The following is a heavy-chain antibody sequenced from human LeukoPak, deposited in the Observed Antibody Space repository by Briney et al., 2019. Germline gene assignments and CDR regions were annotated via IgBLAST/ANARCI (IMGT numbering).Heavy chain of an antibody. CDR2: IYYSGST. V-gene: IGHV4-59*01. J-gene: IGHJ4*02. CDR3: ARRHCSGGSCYVDN. Sequence: SSETLSLTCSVSGGSISGSYRTWIRQPPGKGLEWIGYIYYSGSTNYNPSLKSRVTISVDTSKNQFSLKLSSVTAADTAVYYCARRHCSGGSCYVDNWGQGTLVTVSS. CDR1: GGSISGSY. D-gene: IGHD2-15*01.